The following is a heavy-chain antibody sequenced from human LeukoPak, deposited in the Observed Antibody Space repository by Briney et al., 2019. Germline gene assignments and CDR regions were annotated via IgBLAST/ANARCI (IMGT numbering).Heavy chain of an antibody. D-gene: IGHD1-26*01. CDR3: TTNIGSYHIDY. Sequence: VGSLRLSCAASGFTFSNALMSWVREAPGKGLEWVGRIKSKTDGGTTDYAPPVKGRFTISRDDSKNTRYLQMNRLKTEGAAVYYCTTNIGSYHIDYWGQGTLVTVSS. J-gene: IGHJ4*02. CDR1: GFTFSNAL. CDR2: IKSKTDGGTT. V-gene: IGHV3-15*01.